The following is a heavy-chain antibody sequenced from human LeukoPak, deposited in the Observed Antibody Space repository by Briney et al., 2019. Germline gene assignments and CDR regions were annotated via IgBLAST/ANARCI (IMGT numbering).Heavy chain of an antibody. CDR3: TREARVGSWFDP. CDR2: INPDNGGT. D-gene: IGHD2-2*01. V-gene: IGHV1-2*02. J-gene: IGHJ5*02. Sequence: ASVNVSCRASGYTFTDYYIHWVRQAPGQGLEWMGWINPDNGGTNHAQKFQGRVTMTRDTSIRTVYMDLSRLRSDDTAVFYCTREARVGSWFDPWGQGTQVILSS. CDR1: GYTFTDYY.